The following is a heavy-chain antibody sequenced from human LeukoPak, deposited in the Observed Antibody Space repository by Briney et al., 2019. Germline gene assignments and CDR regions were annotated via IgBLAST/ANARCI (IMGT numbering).Heavy chain of an antibody. Sequence: GGSLRLSCAASGFTFSSYAMHWVRQAPGKGLEWVAVISYDGSNKYYADSVKGRFTISRDNSKNTLYLQMNSLRAEDTAVYYCAKGRSKYYYDSSEYFDYWGQGTLVTVSS. CDR3: AKGRSKYYYDSSEYFDY. V-gene: IGHV3-30-3*01. CDR2: ISYDGSNK. CDR1: GFTFSSYA. D-gene: IGHD3-22*01. J-gene: IGHJ4*02.